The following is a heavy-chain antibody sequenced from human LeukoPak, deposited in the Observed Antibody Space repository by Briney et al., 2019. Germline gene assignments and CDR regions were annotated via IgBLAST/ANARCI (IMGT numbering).Heavy chain of an antibody. D-gene: IGHD1-26*01. CDR1: GRSITRGGYY. Sequence: SETLSLTCTLSGRSITRGGYYWSWIRQHPGKGLEWIGYIYHDGNTYYNPSLKSRLTISVDTSKNQFSLNLTSVTAADTAMYYCARVPMGASYYYMDVWGKGTTVTVSS. CDR2: IYHDGNT. J-gene: IGHJ6*03. CDR3: ARVPMGASYYYMDV. V-gene: IGHV4-31*03.